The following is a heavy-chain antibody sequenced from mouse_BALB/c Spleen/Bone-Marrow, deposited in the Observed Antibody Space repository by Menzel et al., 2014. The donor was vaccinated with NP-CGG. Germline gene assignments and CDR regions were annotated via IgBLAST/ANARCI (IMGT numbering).Heavy chain of an antibody. D-gene: IGHD1-2*01. CDR1: GYTFTDFN. CDR3: ASERRYDGTYFDY. V-gene: IGHV1S29*02. CDR2: ISPYIGGT. Sequence: VQLKESGPELVKPGASVKISCKASGYTFTDFNMHWVKQSHGKSLEWIGFISPYIGGTGYNQKFKSKATLTVDSSSISAYMELRSVTSEDTSVYSGASERRYDGTYFDYWGQGTTLTVSS. J-gene: IGHJ2*01.